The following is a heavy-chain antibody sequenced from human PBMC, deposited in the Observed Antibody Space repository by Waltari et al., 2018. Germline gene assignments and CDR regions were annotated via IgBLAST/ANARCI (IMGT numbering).Heavy chain of an antibody. CDR3: ARAYYDFWSGYYRDY. CDR1: GFTFSSYW. V-gene: IGHV3-7*01. CDR2: IKQDGSEK. Sequence: EVQLVESGGGLVQPGGSLRLSCAASGFTFSSYWMSWVRQAPGKGLEWVANIKQDGSEKYYVDSVKGRFTISRDNAKNSLYLQMNSLRAEDTAVYYCARAYYDFWSGYYRDYWGQGTLVTVSS. J-gene: IGHJ4*02. D-gene: IGHD3-3*01.